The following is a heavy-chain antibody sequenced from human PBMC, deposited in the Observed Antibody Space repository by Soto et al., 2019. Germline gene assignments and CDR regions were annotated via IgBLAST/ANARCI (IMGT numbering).Heavy chain of an antibody. D-gene: IGHD3-3*01. V-gene: IGHV4-31*03. CDR3: ARTGGPIWSGSYIDS. Sequence: PSETLSLTCTASGGSISSGGYYWSWIRQHPGKGLEWIGYIYYSGSTYYNPSLKSRVTISVDTSKNQFSLKLSSVTAVDTAVYYCARTGGPIWSGSYIDSWGQGTLVTVSS. J-gene: IGHJ4*02. CDR1: GGSISSGGYY. CDR2: IYYSGST.